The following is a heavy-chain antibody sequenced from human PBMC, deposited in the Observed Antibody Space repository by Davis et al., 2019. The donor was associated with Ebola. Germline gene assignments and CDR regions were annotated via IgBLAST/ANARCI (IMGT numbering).Heavy chain of an antibody. CDR1: GGSFSGYY. J-gene: IGHJ4*02. CDR3: YGRRLRF. D-gene: IGHD3-10*01. CDR2: VNQSGGA. Sequence: SETLSLTCAVYGGSFSGYYWTWIRQSPGKGLEWIGEVNQSGGASYNPSLTSRVTISVDSSTNHLSLRLTSVTAADTGVYHCYGRRLRFWGQGTLVTVSS. V-gene: IGHV4-34*01.